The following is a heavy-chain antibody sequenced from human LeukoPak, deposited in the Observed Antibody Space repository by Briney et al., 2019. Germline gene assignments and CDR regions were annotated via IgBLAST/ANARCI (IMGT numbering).Heavy chain of an antibody. D-gene: IGHD6-13*01. V-gene: IGHV3-30*02. CDR1: GFSFSSYG. J-gene: IGHJ6*03. CDR3: AKDRVPAAGILNYYYMDV. Sequence: GGSLRLSCAASGFSFSSYGMQWVRQAPGKGLERVAFIQYDGSNKYYAESVKGRFTISRDRSKNTLYLQMNSLRPEDTAVYYCAKDRVPAAGILNYYYMDVWGKGTTVAISS. CDR2: IQYDGSNK.